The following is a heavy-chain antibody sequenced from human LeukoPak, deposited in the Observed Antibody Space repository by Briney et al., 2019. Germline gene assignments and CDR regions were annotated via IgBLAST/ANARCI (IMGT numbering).Heavy chain of an antibody. CDR2: INHSGST. J-gene: IGHJ4*02. D-gene: IGHD3-22*01. V-gene: IGHV4-34*01. CDR3: ARVHPYYYDSSGYYTYFDY. Sequence: SETLSLTCAVYGGSFSGYYWSWIRQPPGKGLEWIGEINHSGSTNYNPSLKSRVTISVDTSKNQFSLKLSSVTAADTAVYYCARVHPYYYDSSGYYTYFDYWGQGTLVTVSS. CDR1: GGSFSGYY.